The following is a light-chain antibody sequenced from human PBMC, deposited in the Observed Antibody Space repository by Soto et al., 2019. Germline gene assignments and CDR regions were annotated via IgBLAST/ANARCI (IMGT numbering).Light chain of an antibody. Sequence: EIVLTQSPDTLSLSPGERVTLSCRASQSVTNSYLAWYQQEPGQGPRLLIHGASSRATGTPDRFSGSGSGTDFTLTISRLEPEDFAVYYCQQYGATPGTFGQGTKLDIK. J-gene: IGKJ1*01. CDR2: GAS. V-gene: IGKV3-20*01. CDR1: QSVTNSY. CDR3: QQYGATPGT.